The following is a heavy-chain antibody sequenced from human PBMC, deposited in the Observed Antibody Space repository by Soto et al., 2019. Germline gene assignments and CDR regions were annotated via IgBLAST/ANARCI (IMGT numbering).Heavy chain of an antibody. CDR3: ARYLTGTTVCVFDY. Sequence: PSETLSLTCAVSGGSVGSGDFHWSWIRQPPGKGLEWIGYIYSSGTTYYNPSLESRVTISLDTSKNQFSLKLSSMTAADTAVYYCARYLTGTTVCVFDYWDQGTLVT. CDR2: IYSSGTT. V-gene: IGHV4-30-4*08. J-gene: IGHJ4*02. CDR1: GGSVGSGDFH. D-gene: IGHD1-7*01.